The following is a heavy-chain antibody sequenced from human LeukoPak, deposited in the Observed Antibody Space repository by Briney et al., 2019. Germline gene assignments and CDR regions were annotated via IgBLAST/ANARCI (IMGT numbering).Heavy chain of an antibody. Sequence: GGSLRLSCAASGFTFSAHAMHWVRQAPGMGLEWLAVISFDGDNKYYADSVRGRFTISRDNSKNTLSLQMNSLRAEDTAVYFCVRDSVEYFYGAGSHLDYWGQGTLVTVSS. CDR2: ISFDGDNK. CDR3: VRDSVEYFYGAGSHLDY. D-gene: IGHD3-10*01. J-gene: IGHJ4*02. CDR1: GFTFSAHA. V-gene: IGHV3-30*04.